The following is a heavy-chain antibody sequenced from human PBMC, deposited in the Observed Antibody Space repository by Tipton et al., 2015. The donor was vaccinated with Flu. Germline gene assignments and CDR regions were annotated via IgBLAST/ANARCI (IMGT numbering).Heavy chain of an antibody. V-gene: IGHV3-11*01. CDR3: ARGGWASDTNNLLDY. CDR2: ITSGGYDM. J-gene: IGHJ4*02. CDR1: GFTFSGYY. D-gene: IGHD1/OR15-1a*01. Sequence: SLRLSCAASGFTFSGYYMSWIRQAPGKGLEWVSYITSGGYDMYYADSVKGRFTISRDNAKNSLYLQLNSLRPEDTAIYYCARGGWASDTNNLLDYWGQGTLFTVSS.